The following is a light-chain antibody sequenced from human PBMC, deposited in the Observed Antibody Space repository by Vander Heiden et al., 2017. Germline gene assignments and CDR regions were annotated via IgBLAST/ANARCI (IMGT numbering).Light chain of an antibody. CDR2: WAS. CDR1: QSVLYSSNNKNY. V-gene: IGKV4-1*01. CDR3: QQDDSTPYT. J-gene: IGKJ2*01. Sequence: GSLGERATINCKSSQSVLYSSNNKNYLAWYQQKPGQPPKLLIYWASTRESGVPDRFSGSGSGTDFTLTISSLQAEDVAVYYCQQDDSTPYTFGQGTKLEIK.